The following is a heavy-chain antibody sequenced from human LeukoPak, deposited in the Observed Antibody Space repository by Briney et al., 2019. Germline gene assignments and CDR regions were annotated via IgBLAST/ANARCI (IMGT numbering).Heavy chain of an antibody. CDR1: GGSISSYY. J-gene: IGHJ4*02. D-gene: IGHD3-10*01. Sequence: SETLSLTCTVSGGSISSYYWSWIRQPAGKGLEWIGRIYTSGSTNYNPSLKSRVTMSVDTSKNQFSLKLSSVTAADTAVYYCARDPGLWFRTGNYFDYWGQGTLVTVSS. CDR2: IYTSGST. V-gene: IGHV4-4*07. CDR3: ARDPGLWFRTGNYFDY.